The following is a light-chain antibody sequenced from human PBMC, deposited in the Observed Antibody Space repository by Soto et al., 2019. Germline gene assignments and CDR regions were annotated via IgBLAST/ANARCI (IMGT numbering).Light chain of an antibody. V-gene: IGLV3-1*01. CDR3: QAWDSSTVV. Sequence: SYELTQPPSVSVSPGPTASITCSGDKLEDKYACWYQQKPGQSPVLVIYQDSKRPSGIPERFSGSNSGNTATLTISGTQAMDEADYYCQAWDSSTVVFGGGTKLTVL. J-gene: IGLJ2*01. CDR2: QDS. CDR1: KLEDKY.